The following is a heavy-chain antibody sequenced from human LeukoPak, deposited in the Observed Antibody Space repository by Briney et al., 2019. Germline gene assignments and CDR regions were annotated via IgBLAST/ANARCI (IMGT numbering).Heavy chain of an antibody. D-gene: IGHD5-18*01. CDR2: IYYSGST. J-gene: IGHJ6*03. CDR3: ARSGYSYGPPYYYYYMDV. V-gene: IGHV4-30-4*01. Sequence: SETLALTCTVSSGSVSTGVYYWGWARQPPGKGLEYIGYIYYSGSTYYNPSLKSRITISVDTSKSQFSLKLSSVTAADTAVYYCARSGYSYGPPYYYYYMDVWGKGTTVTVSS. CDR1: SGSVSTGVYY.